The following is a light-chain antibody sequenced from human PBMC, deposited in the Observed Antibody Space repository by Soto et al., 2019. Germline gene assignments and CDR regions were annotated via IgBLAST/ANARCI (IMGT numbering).Light chain of an antibody. CDR1: QSLIHSDGRTY. CDR2: EVS. V-gene: IGKV2-30*02. CDR3: MQGTHWPWT. J-gene: IGKJ1*01. Sequence: DVVMTQSPLSLPVTLGQPASISCTSSQSLIHSDGRTYLSWFQQRPGQSPRRLIYEVSDRDSGVPDVFSGSGSGTDFALKISRVEAGDVGVYYCMQGTHWPWTFGQGTEQDIK.